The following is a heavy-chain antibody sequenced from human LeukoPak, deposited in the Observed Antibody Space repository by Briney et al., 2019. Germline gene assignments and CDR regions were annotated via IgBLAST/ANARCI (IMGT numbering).Heavy chain of an antibody. CDR3: ARDVGGYSYGPLGY. CDR2: ISAYNGNT. CDR1: GYTFTIYG. Sequence: ASVKVSCKASGYTFTIYGISWVRQTPGQGLEWMGWISAYNGNTNYAQKVQGRVTLTTDTSTSTVYMELRSLRSDDTAVYYCARDVGGYSYGPLGYWGQGTLVTVSS. D-gene: IGHD5-18*01. V-gene: IGHV1-18*01. J-gene: IGHJ4*02.